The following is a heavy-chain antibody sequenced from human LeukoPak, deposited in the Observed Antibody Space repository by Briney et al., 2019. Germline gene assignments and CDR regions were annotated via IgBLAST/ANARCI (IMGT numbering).Heavy chain of an antibody. CDR1: GFTSNGFMFDDFG. CDR3: ARDVAATTVAAGAFDP. CDR2: IDWRGANT. Sequence: GGSLRLSCEASGFTSNGFMFDDFGMSWFRQGPGKGLERVSGIDWRGANTGYADSVKGRFTISRDNGKNFLYLQMNSLRDEDTALYYCARDVAATTVAAGAFDPWGQGTLVIVTS. J-gene: IGHJ5*02. D-gene: IGHD2-15*01. V-gene: IGHV3-20*04.